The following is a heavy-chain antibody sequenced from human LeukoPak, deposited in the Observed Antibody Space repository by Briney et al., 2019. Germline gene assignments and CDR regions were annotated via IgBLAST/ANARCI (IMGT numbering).Heavy chain of an antibody. Sequence: GGSLRLSCAASGFTFSSYSMNWVRQAPGKGLEWVSSISSSSSYIYYADSVEGRFTISRDNAKNSLYLQMNSLRAEDTAVYYCARADCSSTSCSLDYWGQGTLVTVSS. CDR2: ISSSSSYI. CDR3: ARADCSSTSCSLDY. D-gene: IGHD2-2*01. V-gene: IGHV3-21*01. CDR1: GFTFSSYS. J-gene: IGHJ4*02.